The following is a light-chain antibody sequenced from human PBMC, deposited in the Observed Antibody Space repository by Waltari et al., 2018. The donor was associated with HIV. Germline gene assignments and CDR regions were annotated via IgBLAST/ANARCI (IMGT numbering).Light chain of an antibody. Sequence: QSVLTQPPSVSAAPGQKVTISCSGSNSNVENNYVSWYQHLPGTAPKLLIYEDNMRPSGVPDRFSGSKSGTSASLAISGLRSEDEADYFCAVWDDSLSGLWVFGGGTKLTVL. V-gene: IGLV1-51*02. J-gene: IGLJ3*02. CDR3: AVWDDSLSGLWV. CDR1: NSNVENNY. CDR2: EDN.